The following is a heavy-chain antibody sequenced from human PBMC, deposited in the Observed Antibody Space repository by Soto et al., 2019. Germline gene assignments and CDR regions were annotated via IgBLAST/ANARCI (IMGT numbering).Heavy chain of an antibody. D-gene: IGHD2-2*01. CDR2: INAGNGNT. J-gene: IGHJ4*02. CDR1: GYTFTSYA. V-gene: IGHV1-3*01. CDR3: ASGLTAAPTPDY. Sequence: QVQLVQSGAEVKKPGASVKVSCKASGYTFTSYAMHWVRQAPGQRLEWVGWINAGNGNTKYSQKFQGRVTITRDTSASTAYMELSSLRSEDTAVYYCASGLTAAPTPDYWGQGTLVTVSS.